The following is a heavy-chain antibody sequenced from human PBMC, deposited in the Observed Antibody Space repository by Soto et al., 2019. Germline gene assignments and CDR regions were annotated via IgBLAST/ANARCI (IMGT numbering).Heavy chain of an antibody. V-gene: IGHV3-48*01. CDR1: GFTFSTYS. CDR3: AKVSSSWYAGFFDL. Sequence: GGSLRLSCAASGFTFSTYSMNWVRQAPGKGLEWVSYISSSSSTIFYTDSVKGRFTVSRDNAKNSLYLQMNSLRVEDTAVYYCAKVSSSWYAGFFDLWGQGTLVTVSS. D-gene: IGHD6-13*01. J-gene: IGHJ4*02. CDR2: ISSSSSTI.